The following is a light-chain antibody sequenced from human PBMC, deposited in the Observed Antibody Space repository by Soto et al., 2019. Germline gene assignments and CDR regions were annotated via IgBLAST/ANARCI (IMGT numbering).Light chain of an antibody. CDR3: QYCGSSPLT. J-gene: IGKJ4*01. CDR1: QRVGGSD. CDR2: STS. V-gene: IGKV3-20*01. Sequence: EIVLTQSPGTLSLSPGERAILSCRATQRVGGSDLAWYQQKPGQTPRLLIYSTSDRASSTPDRFSGSGSGTDFTITISSLEPEDFAVYYCQYCGSSPLTFGGGTKVE.